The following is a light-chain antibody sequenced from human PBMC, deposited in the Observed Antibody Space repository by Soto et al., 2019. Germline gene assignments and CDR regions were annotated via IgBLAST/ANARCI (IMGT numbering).Light chain of an antibody. Sequence: NFMLTQPHSVLESPGKTVTISCTRSSGSIASNYVQWYQQRPGSAPTTVIYEDNQRPSGVPDRFSGSIDSSSNSASLTISGLKTEDEADYYCQSYDSSSHVVFGGGTKLTVL. CDR3: QSYDSSSHVV. J-gene: IGLJ2*01. CDR2: EDN. V-gene: IGLV6-57*03. CDR1: SGSIASNY.